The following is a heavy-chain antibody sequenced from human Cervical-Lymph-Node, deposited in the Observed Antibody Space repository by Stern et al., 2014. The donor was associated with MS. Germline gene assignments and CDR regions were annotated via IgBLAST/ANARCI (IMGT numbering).Heavy chain of an antibody. CDR3: ARDPHIAVAGTGGGFDP. CDR1: GYTFTNYG. D-gene: IGHD6-19*01. Sequence: QVQLVQSGAEVKKPGASVKVSCKASGYTFTNYGISWVRQAPGQGLEWMGWISGYNDDTNYVEKFQGRVTMTTDTSTSTAYMELRSLRSDDTAVYYCARDPHIAVAGTGGGFDPCGQGTLVTVSS. J-gene: IGHJ5*02. CDR2: ISGYNDDT. V-gene: IGHV1-18*01.